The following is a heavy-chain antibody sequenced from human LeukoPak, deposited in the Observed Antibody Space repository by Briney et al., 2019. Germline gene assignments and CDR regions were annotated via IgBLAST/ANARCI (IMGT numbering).Heavy chain of an antibody. CDR2: INPNSGGT. CDR1: GYTFTGYY. CDR3: ARVVDTYYDLGTDY. J-gene: IGHJ4*02. D-gene: IGHD3-3*01. V-gene: IGHV1-2*02. Sequence: ASVKVSCKASGYTFTGYYMHWVRQAPGQGLEWMGWINPNSGGTNYAQKFQGRVTMTRDTSISTAYMELSSLRSEDTAVYYCARVVDTYYDLGTDYWGQGTLVTVSS.